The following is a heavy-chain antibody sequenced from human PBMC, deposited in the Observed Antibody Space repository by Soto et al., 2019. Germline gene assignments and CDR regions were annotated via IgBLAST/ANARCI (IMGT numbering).Heavy chain of an antibody. V-gene: IGHV3-21*01. J-gene: IGHJ6*02. CDR1: GFTFSSYS. D-gene: IGHD3-10*01. Sequence: PGGSLRLSCADSGFTFSSYSMNWVRQAPGKGLEWVSSISSSSSYIYYADSVKGRFTISRDNAKNSLYLQMNSLRAEDTAVYYCARERGYYYGMDVWGQGTTVTVSS. CDR3: ARERGYYYGMDV. CDR2: ISSSSSYI.